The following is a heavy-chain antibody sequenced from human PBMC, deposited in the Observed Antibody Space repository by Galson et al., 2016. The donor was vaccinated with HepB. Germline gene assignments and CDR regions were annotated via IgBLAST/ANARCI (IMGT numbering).Heavy chain of an antibody. CDR2: IWYDGSNK. J-gene: IGHJ5*02. CDR1: GFTFSRYG. Sequence: SLRLSCAASGFTFSRYGMHWVRQAPGKGLEWVAVIWYDGSNKNYAASVKGRFTISRDNSKNTVYLQMNSLRAEDTAVYYCAREVGYSYVVTINWFDPWGQGTLVTVSS. CDR3: AREVGYSYVVTINWFDP. V-gene: IGHV3-33*01. D-gene: IGHD5-18*01.